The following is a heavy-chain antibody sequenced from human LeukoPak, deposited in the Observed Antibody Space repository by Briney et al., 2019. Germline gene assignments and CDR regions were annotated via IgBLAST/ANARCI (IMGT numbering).Heavy chain of an antibody. J-gene: IGHJ6*03. CDR3: AKRGVVVITTYYYYYMDV. V-gene: IGHV3-23*01. CDR1: GFTFSSYA. CDR2: ISGSGGST. Sequence: PGGSLRLSCAASGFTFSSYAMSWVRQAPGKGLEWVSAISGSGGSTYYADSVKGRFTISRDNSKNTLYLQMNSLRAEDTAVYYCAKRGVVVITTYYYYYMDVWGKGTTVTVSS. D-gene: IGHD3-22*01.